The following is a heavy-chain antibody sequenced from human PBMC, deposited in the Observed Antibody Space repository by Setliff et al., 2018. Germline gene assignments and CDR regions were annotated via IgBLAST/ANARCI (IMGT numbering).Heavy chain of an antibody. D-gene: IGHD3-10*01. V-gene: IGHV1-18*01. Sequence: ASVKVSCKASGYTFTNYGITWVRQAPGQGLEWIGWINNYNFNTNYAQKFQGRVTMTTDTSASTAHMELRSLRSDDTTIYYCARINFYDATAYYYAPHHWGQGTLVTVSS. CDR2: INNYNFNT. CDR1: GYTFTNYG. J-gene: IGHJ5*02. CDR3: ARINFYDATAYYYAPHH.